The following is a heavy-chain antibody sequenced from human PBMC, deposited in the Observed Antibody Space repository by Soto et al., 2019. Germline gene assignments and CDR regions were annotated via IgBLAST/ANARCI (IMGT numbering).Heavy chain of an antibody. CDR1: GFSLSTSGVG. CDR2: IYWDDDK. CDR3: AHNLVAGTSWFDP. D-gene: IGHD6-19*01. V-gene: IGHV2-5*02. Sequence: QITLKESGPTLVKPTQTLTLTCTFSGFSLSTSGVGVVWIRQPPGKALEWLGIIYWDDDKRYRPSLKSRLTXTXDXPKNQVVLTLTNMDPVDTGTYYCAHNLVAGTSWFDPWGQGTLVTVSS. J-gene: IGHJ5*02.